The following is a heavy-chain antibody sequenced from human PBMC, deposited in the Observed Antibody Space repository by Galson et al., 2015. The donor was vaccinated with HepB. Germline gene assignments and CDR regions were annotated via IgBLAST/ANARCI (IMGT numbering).Heavy chain of an antibody. CDR1: GGSFSGYY. D-gene: IGHD2-2*01. V-gene: IGHV4-34*01. CDR2: INHSGST. J-gene: IGHJ5*02. CDR3: ASGLVVPAAMA. Sequence: ETLSLTCAVYGGSFSGYYWSWIRQPPGKGLEWIGEINHSGSTNYNPSLKSRVTISVDTSKNQFSLKLSSVTAADTAVYYCASGLVVPAAMAWGQGTLVTVSS.